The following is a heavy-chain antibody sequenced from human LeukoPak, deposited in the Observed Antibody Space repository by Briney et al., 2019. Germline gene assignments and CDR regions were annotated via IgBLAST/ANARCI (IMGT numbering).Heavy chain of an antibody. CDR3: AREEKTSVTFDY. CDR1: GFPFSTHW. J-gene: IGHJ4*02. CDR2: INSDGSSI. V-gene: IGHV3-74*01. D-gene: IGHD3-10*01. Sequence: GALRLSCAASGFPFSTHWMHWVRQVPGKGLVWVSRINSDGSSISYADSVKGRFTISRDNAKNTLYLQMNSLRAEDTAVYYCAREEKTSVTFDYWGQGTLVTVSS.